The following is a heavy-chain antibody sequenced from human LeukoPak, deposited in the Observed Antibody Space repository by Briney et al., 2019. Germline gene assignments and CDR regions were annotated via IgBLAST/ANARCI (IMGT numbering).Heavy chain of an antibody. J-gene: IGHJ4*02. CDR3: VKGGYDFVEVAYFDF. Sequence: GGSLRLSCAASGFSFNNYAMGWVRQAPGKGLGWVSIIIASSGSTFYADSVKGRFTISRDNSKNTLYLQMNSLRVEDTAVYYCVKGGYDFVEVAYFDFWGQGTLVTVSS. CDR1: GFSFNNYA. V-gene: IGHV3-23*01. D-gene: IGHD5-12*01. CDR2: IIASSGST.